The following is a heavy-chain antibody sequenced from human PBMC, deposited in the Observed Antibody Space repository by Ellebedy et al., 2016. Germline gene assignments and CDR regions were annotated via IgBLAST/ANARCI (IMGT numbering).Heavy chain of an antibody. V-gene: IGHV3-30*03. CDR2: ISYDGSNK. J-gene: IGHJ4*02. Sequence: GESLKTSCAASGFTFSSYGMHWVRQAPGKGLEWVAVISYDGSNKYYADSVKGRFTISRDNSKNTMYLQMNSLRAEGTAVYYCAGEVLSSSWYWDYWGQGTLVTASS. CDR3: AGEVLSSSWYWDY. D-gene: IGHD6-13*01. CDR1: GFTFSSYG.